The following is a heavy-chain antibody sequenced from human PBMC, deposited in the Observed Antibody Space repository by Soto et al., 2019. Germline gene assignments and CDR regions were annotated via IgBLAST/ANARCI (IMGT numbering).Heavy chain of an antibody. CDR1: GYSFTSYW. Sequence: GESLKISCKGSGYSFTSYWIGWVRQMPGKGLEWMGIIYPGYSDTRYSPSFQGQVTISADKSISTAYLQWSSLKASDTAMYYCARLIGTSLRYYDFWSGYLRPWFDPWGQGTLVTVSS. D-gene: IGHD3-3*01. J-gene: IGHJ5*02. V-gene: IGHV5-51*01. CDR2: IYPGYSDT. CDR3: ARLIGTSLRYYDFWSGYLRPWFDP.